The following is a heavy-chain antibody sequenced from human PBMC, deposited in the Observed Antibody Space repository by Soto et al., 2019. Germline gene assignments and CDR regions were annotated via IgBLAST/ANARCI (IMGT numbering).Heavy chain of an antibody. D-gene: IGHD4-17*01. V-gene: IGHV4-34*01. CDR3: ARVAYGDYSDY. CDR2: INHSGST. J-gene: IGHJ4*02. Sequence: SETLSLTCAVYGGSFSGYYWSWIRQPPGNGLEWIGEINHSGSTNYNPSLKSRVTISVDTSKNQFSLKLSSVTAADTAVYYCARVAYGDYSDYWGQGTLVTVSS. CDR1: GGSFSGYY.